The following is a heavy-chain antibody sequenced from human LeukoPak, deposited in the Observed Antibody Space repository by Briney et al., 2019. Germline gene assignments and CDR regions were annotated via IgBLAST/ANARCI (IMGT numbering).Heavy chain of an antibody. Sequence: ASVEVSCQASGYTFTSYCISWVRQAPGQGPEWMGWISAYNGNTNYAQKLQGRVTMTTDTSTSTAYMELRSLRSDDTAVYYCARDSGSYPSGYYFDYWGQGTLVTVSS. CDR3: ARDSGSYPSGYYFDY. V-gene: IGHV1-18*01. CDR1: GYTFTSYC. J-gene: IGHJ4*02. D-gene: IGHD1-26*01. CDR2: ISAYNGNT.